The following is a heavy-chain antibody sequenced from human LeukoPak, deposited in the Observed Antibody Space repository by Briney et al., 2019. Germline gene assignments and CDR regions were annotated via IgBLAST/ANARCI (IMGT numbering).Heavy chain of an antibody. Sequence: SGMSLRLSCVASGFTFSSYGIHWVRQAPGKGLEWVAVIWHDGTNKDYADFVKGRFTISRDNSKDTVYLQMNSLRAEDTAVYYCARGSGSYINVVDPWGQGTLVTVSS. V-gene: IGHV3-33*03. CDR2: IWHDGTNK. D-gene: IGHD3-10*01. J-gene: IGHJ5*02. CDR3: ARGSGSYINVVDP. CDR1: GFTFSSYG.